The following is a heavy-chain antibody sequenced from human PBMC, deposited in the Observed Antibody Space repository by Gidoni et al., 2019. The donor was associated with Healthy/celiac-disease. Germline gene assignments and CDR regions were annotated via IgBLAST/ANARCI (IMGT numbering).Heavy chain of an antibody. D-gene: IGHD3-16*01. Sequence: EVQLFESGGVLVQPGGSLRLSCAASGFNFSSYAMSWVRQAPGKGLELVSAISGSGGSTYYADSVKVLFTISRDNSKNTLYLQMNSLRSEDTAVYYCAKGAYSLAYWGQGTLVTVSS. V-gene: IGHV3-23*01. J-gene: IGHJ4*02. CDR1: GFNFSSYA. CDR3: AKGAYSLAY. CDR2: ISGSGGST.